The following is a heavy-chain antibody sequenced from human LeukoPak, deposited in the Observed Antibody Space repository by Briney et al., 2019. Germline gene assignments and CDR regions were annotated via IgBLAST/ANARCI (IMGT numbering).Heavy chain of an antibody. CDR3: ARKDYGSGSFSRSFDY. D-gene: IGHD3-10*01. J-gene: IGHJ4*02. CDR1: GVSVSSNY. Sequence: PSETLSLTCTVSGVSVSSNYWSWIRQAPGKGLEWIGYMYHTGSGNYNPSLKSRVTISVDTSKNQFSLKLSSVTAADTAMYYCARKDYGSGSFSRSFDYWGQGTLVTVSS. CDR2: MYHTGSG. V-gene: IGHV4-59*02.